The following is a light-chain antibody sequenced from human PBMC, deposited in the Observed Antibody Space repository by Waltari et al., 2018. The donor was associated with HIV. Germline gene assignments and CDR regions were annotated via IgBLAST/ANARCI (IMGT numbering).Light chain of an antibody. CDR1: QSVSSSS. CDR2: DAS. J-gene: IGKJ1*01. V-gene: IGKV3-20*01. CDR3: QQYGSSPWT. Sequence: EIVLTQSPGTLSLSPGERATLSCRASQSVSSSSLAWYQLKPGQAPRLLIYDASIRATGIPDRFGGSGSGTDFTLTISRLEPEDFAVYYCQQYGSSPWTFGQGTKVEIK.